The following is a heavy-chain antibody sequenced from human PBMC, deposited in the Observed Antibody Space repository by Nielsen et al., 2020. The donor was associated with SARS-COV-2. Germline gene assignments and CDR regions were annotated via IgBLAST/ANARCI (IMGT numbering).Heavy chain of an antibody. D-gene: IGHD6-19*01. J-gene: IGHJ6*02. CDR3: ARDSSGWYALTTYYYYGMDV. V-gene: IGHV3-7*01. CDR2: IKHDGSET. Sequence: VRQMPGKGLEWVASIKHDGSETDYVDSVKGRFTISRDNAKNSLYLQMNSLRAEDTAVYYCARDSSGWYALTTYYYYGMDVWGQGTTVTVSS.